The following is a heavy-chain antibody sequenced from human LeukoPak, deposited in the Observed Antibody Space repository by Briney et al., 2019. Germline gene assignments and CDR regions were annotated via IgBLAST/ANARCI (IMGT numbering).Heavy chain of an antibody. CDR3: ARLSGGGYGKYYFDF. D-gene: IGHD3-22*01. CDR1: GFTFSNYA. V-gene: IGHV3-21*01. J-gene: IGHJ4*02. CDR2: ISSGGSYI. Sequence: GGSLRLSCAASGFTFSNYAMEWVRQAPGKGLEWVSSISSGGSYIYYADSVKGRFTISRDDAKNSLYLQMNSLTAEDTALYHCARLSGGGYGKYYFDFWGQGTLVTVSS.